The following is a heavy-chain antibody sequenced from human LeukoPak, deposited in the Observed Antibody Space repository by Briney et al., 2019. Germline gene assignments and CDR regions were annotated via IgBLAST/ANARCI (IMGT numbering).Heavy chain of an antibody. CDR3: ARDTGAYYDSGGLDY. J-gene: IGHJ4*02. V-gene: IGHV3-21*01. Sequence: GGSLRLSCAGSGFTFSSYSMNWVRQAPGKGLEWVSSISSSSNYIFYADSVKGRFTISRDNAKNSVYLLMNSLRAEDTAVYYCARDTGAYYDSGGLDYWGQGTLVTVSS. D-gene: IGHD3-22*01. CDR1: GFTFSSYS. CDR2: ISSSSNYI.